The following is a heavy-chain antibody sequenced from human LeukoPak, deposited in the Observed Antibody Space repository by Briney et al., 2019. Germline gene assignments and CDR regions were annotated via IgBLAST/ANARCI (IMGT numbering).Heavy chain of an antibody. V-gene: IGHV3-23*01. Sequence: GGSLRLSCAASGFTFSSYAMNWVRQAPGKGLEWVSSISAGGGSTYYADSVKGRFTISRDNSKNTLYLQMNSLRAEDTAVYYCAKRIVVTGTIYYFDYRGQGTLVTVSS. J-gene: IGHJ4*02. CDR2: ISAGGGST. CDR1: GFTFSSYA. CDR3: AKRIVVTGTIYYFDY. D-gene: IGHD6-19*01.